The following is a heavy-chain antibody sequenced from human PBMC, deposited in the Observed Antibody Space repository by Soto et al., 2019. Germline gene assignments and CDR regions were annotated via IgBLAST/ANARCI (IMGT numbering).Heavy chain of an antibody. CDR2: ISYDGSNK. CDR1: GFTFSSYA. V-gene: IGHV3-30-3*01. D-gene: IGHD1-26*01. Sequence: GGSLRLSCAASGFTFSSYAMHWVRQAPGKGLEWVAVISYDGSNKYYADSVKGRFTISRDNSKNTLYLQMNSLRAEDTAVYYCAREDGSSYYYYYGMDVWGQGTTVTVSS. CDR3: AREDGSSYYYYYGMDV. J-gene: IGHJ6*02.